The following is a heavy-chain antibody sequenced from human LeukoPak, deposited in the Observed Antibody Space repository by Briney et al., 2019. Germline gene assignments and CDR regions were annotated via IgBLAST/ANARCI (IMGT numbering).Heavy chain of an antibody. Sequence: GEPLKISCKGSGYSFTTYWIGWVRQMPGKGLEWMAIIYPGDSDTRYSPSFQGQVTISADKSISTAYLQWSSLKASDTATYYCARLGGPAAGHNWFDPWGQGTLVIVSS. CDR3: ARLGGPAAGHNWFDP. CDR2: IYPGDSDT. D-gene: IGHD6-13*01. CDR1: GYSFTTYW. V-gene: IGHV5-51*01. J-gene: IGHJ5*02.